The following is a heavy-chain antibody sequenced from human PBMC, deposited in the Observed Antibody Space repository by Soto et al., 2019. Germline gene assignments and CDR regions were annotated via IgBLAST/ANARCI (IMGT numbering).Heavy chain of an antibody. V-gene: IGHV4-30-4*08. CDR1: GGSISSGGYY. D-gene: IGHD1-7*01. CDR3: ARASTGTTTAGPFAI. Sequence: LSLTCTVSGGSISSGGYYWSWIRQHPGKGLEWIGYIYYSGSTYYNPSLKSRVTISVDTSKNQFSLKLSSVTAADTAVYYCARASTGTTTAGPFAISGQRTMVPGSS. J-gene: IGHJ3*02. CDR2: IYYSGST.